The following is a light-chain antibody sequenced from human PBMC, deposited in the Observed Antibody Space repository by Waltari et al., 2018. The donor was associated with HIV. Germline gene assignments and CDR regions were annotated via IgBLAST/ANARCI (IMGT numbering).Light chain of an antibody. J-gene: IGLJ2*01. Sequence: QSALTQPASVSGSPGQSITISCTGTSSDVGGYNYVSWYQQHPGKAPKLMIYEVSNRPSGVSNRSSGSKSGNTASLTISGLQAEDEDDYYCSSYTSSSSVVFGGGTKLTVL. V-gene: IGLV2-14*01. CDR3: SSYTSSSSVV. CDR2: EVS. CDR1: SSDVGGYNY.